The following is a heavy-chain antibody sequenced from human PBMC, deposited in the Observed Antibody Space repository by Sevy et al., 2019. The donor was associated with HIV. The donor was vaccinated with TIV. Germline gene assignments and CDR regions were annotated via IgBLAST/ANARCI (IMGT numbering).Heavy chain of an antibody. D-gene: IGHD6-13*01. V-gene: IGHV1-24*01. CDR2: FDPEDGEK. CDR3: ATDSGISAAAAGPLYYYYGMDV. CDR1: GYTLTELF. Sequence: ASVKVSCKVSGYTLTELFMHWVRQAPGKGLEWMGGFDPEDGEKIYAQKFQGRVTMTEDTSTDTAYMELSSLRSEDTAVYYWATDSGISAAAAGPLYYYYGMDVWGQGTTVTVSS. J-gene: IGHJ6*02.